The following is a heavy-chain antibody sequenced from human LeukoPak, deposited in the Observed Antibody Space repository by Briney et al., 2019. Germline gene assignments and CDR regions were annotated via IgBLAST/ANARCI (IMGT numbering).Heavy chain of an antibody. J-gene: IGHJ4*02. V-gene: IGHV3-21*01. Sequence: PGGSLRLSCAASGFTFSSYSMTWVRQAPGKGLEWVSSISSSSSYIYYADSVKGRFTISRDNAKNSLYLQMNSLRAEDTAVYYCARDLSAYVAYFDYWGQGTLVTVSS. CDR1: GFTFSSYS. CDR3: ARDLSAYVAYFDY. CDR2: ISSSSSYI. D-gene: IGHD5-12*01.